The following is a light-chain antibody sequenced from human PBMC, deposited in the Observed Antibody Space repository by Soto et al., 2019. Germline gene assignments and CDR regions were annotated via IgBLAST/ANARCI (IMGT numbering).Light chain of an antibody. CDR1: QGIRND. J-gene: IGKJ4*01. CDR3: QQSYSTPLT. V-gene: IGKV1-39*01. CDR2: ATD. Sequence: IQMTQSPSSLSASVGDRVTITCRASQGIRNDLGWYQQKPGKAPKLLIYATDTLQSGVPSRFSGSGSGTDYTLTISSLQPEDFATYYCQQSYSTPLTFGGGTKVDIK.